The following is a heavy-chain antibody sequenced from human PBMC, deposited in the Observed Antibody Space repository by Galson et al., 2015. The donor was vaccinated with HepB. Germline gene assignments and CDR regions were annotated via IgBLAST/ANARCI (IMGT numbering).Heavy chain of an antibody. V-gene: IGHV3-23*01. CDR3: AKGDIVVVTATPDWYFDL. Sequence: SLRLSCAASGFTFSSYAMSWVRQAPGKGLEWVSAISGSGGSTYYADSVKGRFTISRDNSKNTLYLQMNSLRAEDTAVYYCAKGDIVVVTATPDWYFDLWGRGTLVTVSS. D-gene: IGHD2-21*02. J-gene: IGHJ2*01. CDR2: ISGSGGST. CDR1: GFTFSSYA.